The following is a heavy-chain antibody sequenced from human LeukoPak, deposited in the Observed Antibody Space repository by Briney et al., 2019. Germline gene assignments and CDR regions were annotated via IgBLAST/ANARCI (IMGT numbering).Heavy chain of an antibody. V-gene: IGHV3-23*01. Sequence: GRSLRLSCAASGFTFSSYAMNWVRQAPGKGLEWVSAISGSGGSTYYADSVKGRFTISRDNSKNTLYLQMNSLRAEDTAVYYCAQDPPLFYYGSGSFDYWGQGTLVTVSP. J-gene: IGHJ4*02. CDR1: GFTFSSYA. CDR2: ISGSGGST. D-gene: IGHD3-10*01. CDR3: AQDPPLFYYGSGSFDY.